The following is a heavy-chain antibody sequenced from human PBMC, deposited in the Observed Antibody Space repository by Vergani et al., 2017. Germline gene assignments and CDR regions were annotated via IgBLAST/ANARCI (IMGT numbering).Heavy chain of an antibody. CDR3: AAATGYSSSWYVYYYYGMDV. J-gene: IGHJ6*02. CDR2: ISAYNGNT. Sequence: QVQLVQSGAEVKKPGASVKVSCKASGYTFTSYGISWVRQAPGQGLEWMGWISAYNGNTNYAQKFQERVTITRDMSTSTAYMELSSLRSEDTAVYYCAAATGYSSSWYVYYYYGMDVWGQGTTVTVSS. D-gene: IGHD6-13*01. V-gene: IGHV1-18*04. CDR1: GYTFTSYG.